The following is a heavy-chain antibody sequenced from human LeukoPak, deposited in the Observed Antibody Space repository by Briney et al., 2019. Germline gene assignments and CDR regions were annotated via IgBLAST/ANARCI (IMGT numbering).Heavy chain of an antibody. CDR3: EKGMATINSHKRKFDY. CDR2: IRYDGSNK. D-gene: IGHD5-24*01. V-gene: IGHV3-30*02. J-gene: IGHJ4*02. CDR1: GFTFSSYG. Sequence: GGSLRLSCAASGFTFSSYGMHWVRQAPSKGLEWVAFIRYDGSNKYYADSVKGRFTISRDNSKNTLYLQMNSLRAEDTAVYYCEKGMATINSHKRKFDYWGRGPLVTVSS.